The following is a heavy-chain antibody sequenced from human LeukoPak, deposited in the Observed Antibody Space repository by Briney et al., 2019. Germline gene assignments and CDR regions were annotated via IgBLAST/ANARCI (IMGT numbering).Heavy chain of an antibody. CDR2: IYYSGST. J-gene: IGHJ4*02. CDR1: GGSISSGGYY. Sequence: SETLSLTCTVSGGSISSGGYYWSWIRQHPGKGLEWIGYIYYSGSTYYNPSLKSRVTISVDTSKNQFSLKLSSVTAADTAVYYCARGGDWWDFDYWGQGALVTVSS. V-gene: IGHV4-31*03. CDR3: ARGGDWWDFDY. D-gene: IGHD2-21*02.